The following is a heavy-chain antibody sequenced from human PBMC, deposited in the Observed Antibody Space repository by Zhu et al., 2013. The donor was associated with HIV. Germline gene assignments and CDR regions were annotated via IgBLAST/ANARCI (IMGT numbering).Heavy chain of an antibody. Sequence: QVQLVQSGAEVKKPGASVKVSCKASGYTFTSYYMHWVRQAPGQGLEWMGIINPSGGSTSYAQKFQGRVTMTRDTSTSTVYMELSSLRSEDTAVYYCARMGGYGGRGEDWYFDLWGRGTLVTVSS. J-gene: IGHJ2*01. V-gene: IGHV1-46*01. CDR1: GYTFTSYY. CDR2: INPSGGST. D-gene: IGHD4-17*01. CDR3: ARMGGYGGRGEDWYFDL.